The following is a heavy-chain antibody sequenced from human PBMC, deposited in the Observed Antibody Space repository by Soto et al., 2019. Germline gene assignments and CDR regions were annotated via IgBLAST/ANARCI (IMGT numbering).Heavy chain of an antibody. Sequence: EAQLVESGGGLVKPGGSLRLSCVASGFVFNGAWMNWVRQAPGTGLEWVDRIKRGSIDAATDYAAPVKGRFTISRDDSKNTLYLQMDSLKTEDTAMYWCANMAGSPPPPWGQGTLVTVSS. CDR1: GFVFNGAW. J-gene: IGHJ5*02. CDR2: IKRGSIDAAT. CDR3: ANMAGSPPPP. V-gene: IGHV3-15*07. D-gene: IGHD3-10*01.